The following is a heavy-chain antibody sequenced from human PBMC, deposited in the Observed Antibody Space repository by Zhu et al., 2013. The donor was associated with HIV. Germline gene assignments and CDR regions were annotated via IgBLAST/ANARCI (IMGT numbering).Heavy chain of an antibody. J-gene: IGHJ4*02. D-gene: IGHD6-6*01. CDR3: ARKAARPFDY. CDR2: INPSGGST. Sequence: QVQLVQPGSEMKKPGASVKVSCKTSGYTFTSYYMHWVRQAPGQGLEWMGIINPSGGSTSYAQKFQGRVTMTRDTSTSTVYMELSSLTSEDTAVYYCARKAARPFDYWGQGTLVTVSS. V-gene: IGHV1-46*01. CDR1: GYTFTSYY.